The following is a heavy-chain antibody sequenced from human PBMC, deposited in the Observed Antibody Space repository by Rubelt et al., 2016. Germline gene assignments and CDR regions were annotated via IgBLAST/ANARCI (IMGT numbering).Heavy chain of an antibody. J-gene: IGHJ2*01. D-gene: IGHD6-13*01. V-gene: IGHV3-21*04. CDR1: SSS. CDR3: ARDGPHDNIAAAGTDYNWYFDL. Sequence: SSSMNWVRQAPGKGLEWVSSISSSSSYIYYADSVKGRFTISRDNAKNSLYLQMNSLRAEDTAVYYCARDGPHDNIAAAGTDYNWYFDLWGRGTLVTVSS. CDR2: ISSSSSYI.